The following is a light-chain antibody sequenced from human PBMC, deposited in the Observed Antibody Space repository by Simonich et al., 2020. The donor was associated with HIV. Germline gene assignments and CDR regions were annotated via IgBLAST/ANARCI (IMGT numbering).Light chain of an antibody. CDR3: QTWGTGIQGV. CDR2: LNIDGSH. V-gene: IGLV4-69*01. CDR1: RGTTSSA. Sequence: QLVLTQSPSASASLGASVKLTCPLSRGTTSSAIAWQQQQPEKGPRYWIKLNIDGSHSKGDGIPDRFSGSSSGAERYLPISSLQSEDEADYYCQTWGTGIQGVFGGGTKLTVL. J-gene: IGLJ3*02.